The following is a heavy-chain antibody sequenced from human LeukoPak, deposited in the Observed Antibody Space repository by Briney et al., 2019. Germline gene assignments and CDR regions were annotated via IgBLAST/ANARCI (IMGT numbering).Heavy chain of an antibody. V-gene: IGHV3-30*02. CDR1: GFTFNTYP. J-gene: IGHJ4*02. Sequence: GESRRLSCAASGFTFNTYPMHWVRQAPGKGLEWVALIQDDGAKTNYADSVRGRFTISRDNSRSTVYLQMNSLKPDDTAVYYCATQTITLVVVISPFDCWGQGALVTGSS. D-gene: IGHD3-22*01. CDR3: ATQTITLVVVISPFDC. CDR2: IQDDGAKT.